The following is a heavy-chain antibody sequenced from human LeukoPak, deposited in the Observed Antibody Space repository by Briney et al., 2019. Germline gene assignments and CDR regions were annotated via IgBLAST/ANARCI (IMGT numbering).Heavy chain of an antibody. D-gene: IGHD1-26*01. J-gene: IGHJ4*02. V-gene: IGHV3-20*04. CDR3: ARAQTPSGGYLVPCDY. Sequence: PGGSLRLSCAASGFTFDDYGMSWVRQAPGKGLEWVSGINWNGGSTGYADSVKGRFTISRDNAKNSLYLQMNSLRAEDTALYYCARAQTPSGGYLVPCDYWGQGTLVTVSS. CDR2: INWNGGST. CDR1: GFTFDDYG.